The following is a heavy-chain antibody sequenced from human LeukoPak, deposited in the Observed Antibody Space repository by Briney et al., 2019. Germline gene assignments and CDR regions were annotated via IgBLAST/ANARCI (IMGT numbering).Heavy chain of an antibody. J-gene: IGHJ5*02. CDR1: GYTFTGYY. Sequence: ASVKVSCKASGYTFTGYYMHWVRQAPGQGLEWMGIINPSGGSTSYAQKFQGRVTMTRDTSTSTVYMELSSLRSEDTAVYYCARWVAALTWFDPWGQGTLVTVSS. CDR3: ARWVAALTWFDP. V-gene: IGHV1-46*01. D-gene: IGHD6-13*01. CDR2: INPSGGST.